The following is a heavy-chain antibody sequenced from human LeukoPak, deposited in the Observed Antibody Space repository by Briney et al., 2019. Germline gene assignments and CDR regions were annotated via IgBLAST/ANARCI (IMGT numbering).Heavy chain of an antibody. CDR3: ASYDSSGYYFDY. Sequence: GGSLRLSCAASGFTVSSNYMSWVRQAPGKGLEWVSVIYSGGSTYYADSVKGRFTISRDNSKNTLYLQMNSLRAEDTAVYYCASYDSSGYYFDYWGQGTLVTVSS. V-gene: IGHV3-53*01. J-gene: IGHJ4*02. CDR2: IYSGGST. D-gene: IGHD3-22*01. CDR1: GFTVSSNY.